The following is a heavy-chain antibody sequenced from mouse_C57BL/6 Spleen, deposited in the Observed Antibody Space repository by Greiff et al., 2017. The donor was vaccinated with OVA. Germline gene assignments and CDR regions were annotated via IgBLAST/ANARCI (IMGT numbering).Heavy chain of an antibody. Sequence: QVQLKQPGAELVRPGSSVKLSCKASGYTFTSYWMDWVKQRPGQGLEWIGNIYPSDSETHYNQKFKDKATLTVDKSSSTAYMQLSSLTSEDSAVYYCAREGSGLFAYWGQGTLVTVSA. J-gene: IGHJ3*01. D-gene: IGHD3-2*02. CDR3: AREGSGLFAY. CDR2: IYPSDSET. V-gene: IGHV1-61*01. CDR1: GYTFTSYW.